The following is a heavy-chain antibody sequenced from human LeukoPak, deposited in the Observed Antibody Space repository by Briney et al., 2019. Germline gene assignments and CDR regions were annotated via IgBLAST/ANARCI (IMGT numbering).Heavy chain of an antibody. D-gene: IGHD3-9*01. V-gene: IGHV4-34*01. CDR3: ARGWGADILTD. CDR1: GGSFSGYY. CDR2: INHSGST. J-gene: IGHJ4*02. Sequence: SETLSLTCAVYGGSFSGYYWSWIRQPPGKGLEWIGEINHSGSTNYNPSLKSRVTISVDTPKNQFSLKLSSVTAADTAVYYCARGWGADILTDWGQGTLVTVSS.